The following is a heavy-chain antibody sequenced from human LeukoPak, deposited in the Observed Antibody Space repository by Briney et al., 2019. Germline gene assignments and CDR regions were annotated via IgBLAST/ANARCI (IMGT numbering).Heavy chain of an antibody. Sequence: GGSLRLSCAASGFTFSSYSMNWVRQAPGKGLEWVSSISSSSSYIYYADSVKGRFTISRDNAKKSLYLQMNSLRAEDTAVYYCAIDPRVEVVLHDAFDIRGQGTMVTVSS. CDR3: AIDPRVEVVLHDAFDI. J-gene: IGHJ3*02. D-gene: IGHD2-21*01. CDR1: GFTFSSYS. V-gene: IGHV3-21*01. CDR2: ISSSSSYI.